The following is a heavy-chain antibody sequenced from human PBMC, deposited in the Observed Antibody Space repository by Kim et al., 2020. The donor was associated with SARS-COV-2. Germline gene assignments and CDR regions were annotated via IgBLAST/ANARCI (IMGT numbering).Heavy chain of an antibody. D-gene: IGHD3-16*01. J-gene: IGHJ4*02. Sequence: GGSLRLSCATSGFTFTEYVIHWVRQAPGKGLEWVAAPLYGGGHEYYADSVKGRFTISRDTSNNTLYLQMINLRPEDTAVYYCARESGSDHTGGSVFDHWGRGTLVTVSP. CDR3: ARESGSDHTGGSVFDH. V-gene: IGHV3-30-3*01. CDR2: PLYGGGHE. CDR1: GFTFTEYV.